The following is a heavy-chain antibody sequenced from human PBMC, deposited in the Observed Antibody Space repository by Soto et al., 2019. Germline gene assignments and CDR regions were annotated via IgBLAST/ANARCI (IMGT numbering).Heavy chain of an antibody. Sequence: GASVKVSCKASGYTFTDFYLDWVRQAPGQGPEWVGKINPDTGGTDYAQKFQGRVTMTRDTSITTIYMELSGLRFDDTAVYYCARAPIGGGAPYYFDYWGQGTLVTVSS. D-gene: IGHD3-16*01. V-gene: IGHV1-2*02. CDR2: INPDTGGT. J-gene: IGHJ4*02. CDR1: GYTFTDFY. CDR3: ARAPIGGGAPYYFDY.